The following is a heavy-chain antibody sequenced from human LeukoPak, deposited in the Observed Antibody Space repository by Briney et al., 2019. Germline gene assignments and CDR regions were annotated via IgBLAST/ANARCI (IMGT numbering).Heavy chain of an antibody. CDR2: IHYSGST. CDR3: ATGGYCSSTSCYGPRWFDP. D-gene: IGHD2-2*01. V-gene: IGHV4-59*01. J-gene: IGHJ5*02. CDR1: GGSISSYY. Sequence: PSETLSLTCTASGGSISSYYWSWIRQPPGKGLEWIGYIHYSGSTNYNPSLKSRVIISVDTSKNQFSLKLHSVTAADTAVYYCATGGYCSSTSCYGPRWFDPWGQGTLVTVSS.